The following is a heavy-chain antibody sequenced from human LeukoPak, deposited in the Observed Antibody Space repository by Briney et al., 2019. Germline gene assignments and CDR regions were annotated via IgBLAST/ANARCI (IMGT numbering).Heavy chain of an antibody. CDR1: GFTFSDYY. J-gene: IGHJ5*02. Sequence: GGSLRLSCAASGFTFSDYYMSWISHAPGKGLEWVSYISSSGSTIYYADSVKGRFTISRDNAKNSLYLQMNSLRAEDTAVYYCARGEWELQGGDNWFDPWGQGTLVTVSS. CDR3: ARGEWELQGGDNWFDP. D-gene: IGHD1-26*01. V-gene: IGHV3-11*01. CDR2: ISSSGSTI.